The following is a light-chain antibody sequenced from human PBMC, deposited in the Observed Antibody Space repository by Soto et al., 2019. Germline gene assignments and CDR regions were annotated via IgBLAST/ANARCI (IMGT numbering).Light chain of an antibody. CDR3: HQSYSFPPT. V-gene: IGKV1-39*01. CDR1: QSISSW. CDR2: AAS. Sequence: DIQMTQSPSTLSASVGDRVTITCRASQSISSWLAWYQQNPGGAPKLVIYAASSFQSWVPSRFSGSGSGTDFTLTISSLQPEDVATYYCHQSYSFPPTFGQGTRLEIK. J-gene: IGKJ5*01.